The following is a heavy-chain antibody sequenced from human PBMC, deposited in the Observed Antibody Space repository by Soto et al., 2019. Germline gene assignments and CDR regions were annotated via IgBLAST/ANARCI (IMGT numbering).Heavy chain of an antibody. J-gene: IGHJ4*02. V-gene: IGHV3-23*01. D-gene: IGHD2-8*01. CDR1: GFTFSNYA. Sequence: GGSLRLSCAASGFTFSNYAMTWVRQAPGKGLEWVSTVSPNGTDTYQEDSVKGRFTISRDNSKNTLFLQMNSLRAEDTAVYYCAKFAEVLLLYSSPFDYWGQGTLVTVSS. CDR3: AKFAEVLLLYSSPFDY. CDR2: VSPNGTDT.